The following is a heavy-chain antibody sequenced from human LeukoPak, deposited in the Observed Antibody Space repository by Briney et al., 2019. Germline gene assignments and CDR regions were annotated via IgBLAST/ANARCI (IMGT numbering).Heavy chain of an antibody. CDR2: ITPDGSGK. J-gene: IGHJ4*02. D-gene: IGHD3-10*01. V-gene: IGHV3-7*01. Sequence: PGGSLRLSCAASGFSFRDYWMSWVRQAPGKGLEWVADITPDGSGKTYVDSVKGRFTISRDNAKQSLYVQMDTLTAEDTAVYYCARDSSLGRSVEDWGQGTLVTVSS. CDR1: GFSFRDYW. CDR3: ARDSSLGRSVED.